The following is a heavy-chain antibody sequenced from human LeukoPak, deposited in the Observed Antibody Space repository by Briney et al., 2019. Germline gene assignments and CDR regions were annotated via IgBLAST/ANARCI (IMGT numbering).Heavy chain of an antibody. Sequence: GGSLRLSCAASGFTFDDYGMSWVRQAPGKGLEWVSLISWDGGSTYYADSVKGRFTISRDNSKNSLYLQMNSLRAEDTALYYCAKGGIVAAPFDPWGQGTLVTVSS. CDR1: GFTFDDYG. CDR3: AKGGIVAAPFDP. J-gene: IGHJ5*02. D-gene: IGHD1-26*01. V-gene: IGHV3-43D*03. CDR2: ISWDGGST.